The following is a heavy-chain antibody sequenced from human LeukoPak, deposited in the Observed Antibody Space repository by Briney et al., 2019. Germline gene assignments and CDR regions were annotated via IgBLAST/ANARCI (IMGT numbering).Heavy chain of an antibody. CDR1: GFTVSSNY. CDR2: IYSGGST. V-gene: IGHV3-53*01. D-gene: IGHD3-10*01. J-gene: IGHJ4*02. CDR3: ARVLRGLWFGELLGFDY. Sequence: GGSLRLSCAASGFTVSSNYMSWVRQAPGKGLEWVSVIYSGGSTYYADSVKGRFTISRGNSKNTLYLQMNSLRAEDTAVYYCARVLRGLWFGELLGFDYWGQGTLVTVSS.